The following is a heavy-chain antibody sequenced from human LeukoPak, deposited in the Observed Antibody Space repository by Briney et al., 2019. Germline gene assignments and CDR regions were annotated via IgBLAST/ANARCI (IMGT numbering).Heavy chain of an antibody. Sequence: SETLSLTCTVSGGSISSYYWSWIRQPPGKGLEWIGYIYYSGSTNYNPSLKSRVTISIDTSKNQFSLKLSSVTAADTAVYYCARDGNLGGSGWYGGWFDPWGQGTLVTVSS. CDR1: GGSISSYY. CDR2: IYYSGST. J-gene: IGHJ5*02. CDR3: ARDGNLGGSGWYGGWFDP. V-gene: IGHV4-59*01. D-gene: IGHD6-19*01.